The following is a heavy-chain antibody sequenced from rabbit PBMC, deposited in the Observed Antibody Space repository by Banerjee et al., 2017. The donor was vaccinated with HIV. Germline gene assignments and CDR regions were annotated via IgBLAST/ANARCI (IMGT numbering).Heavy chain of an antibody. D-gene: IGHD1-1*01. J-gene: IGHJ4*01. V-gene: IGHV1S40*01. Sequence: QSLEESGGDLVKPGASLTLTCTASGFSFSSSYYMCWVRQAPGKGLEWIACIYAGSSGSTYYASWAKGRFTISKTSSTTVTLQMTSLTAADTATYFCARGYSSIGDVGYDYFNLWGPGTLVTVS. CDR2: IYAGSSGST. CDR3: ARGYSSIGDVGYDYFNL. CDR1: GFSFSSSYY.